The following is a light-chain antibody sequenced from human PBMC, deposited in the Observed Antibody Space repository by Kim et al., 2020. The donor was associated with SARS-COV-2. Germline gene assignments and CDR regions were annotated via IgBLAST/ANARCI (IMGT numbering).Light chain of an antibody. CDR2: DVS. Sequence: QSITISCTGTSSDVCGYNYVSWYQQHPGKAPKLMIYDVSNRPSGVSDRFSGSKSGNTASLTISVLQAEDEADYYCSSYTSSSTSVVFGGGTQLTVL. CDR1: SSDVCGYNY. V-gene: IGLV2-14*03. J-gene: IGLJ2*01. CDR3: SSYTSSSTSVV.